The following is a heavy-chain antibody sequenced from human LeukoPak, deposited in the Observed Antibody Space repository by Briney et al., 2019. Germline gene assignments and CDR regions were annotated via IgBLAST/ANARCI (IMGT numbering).Heavy chain of an antibody. CDR2: INPNSGGT. D-gene: IGHD5-18*01. CDR1: GYTFTGYY. J-gene: IGHJ4*02. Sequence: ASVKVSCKASGYTFTGYYMHWVRQAPGQGLEWMGWINPNSGGTNYAQKFQGRVTMTRDTSISTAYMELSRLRSEDTAVYYCAAVPESYSYGLRYWGQGTLVTVSS. CDR3: AAVPESYSYGLRY. V-gene: IGHV1-2*02.